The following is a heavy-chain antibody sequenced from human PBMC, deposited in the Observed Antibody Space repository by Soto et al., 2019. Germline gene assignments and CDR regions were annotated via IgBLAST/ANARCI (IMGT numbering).Heavy chain of an antibody. Sequence: ASVKVSCKASGYVFSNYFMHWVRQAPGQGLEWMGYINPQSGGSKYEDNFQDRVTMTRDTPKTTVYMELRGLTSDDTAVYYCARDRVRTPEGVDSFELWGQGILVTVSS. CDR1: GYVFSNYF. CDR2: INPQSGGS. V-gene: IGHV1-2*02. CDR3: ARDRVRTPEGVDSFEL. D-gene: IGHD3-10*01. J-gene: IGHJ3*01.